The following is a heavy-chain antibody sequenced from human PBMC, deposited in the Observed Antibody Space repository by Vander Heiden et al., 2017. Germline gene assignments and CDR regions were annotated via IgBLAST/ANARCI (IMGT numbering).Heavy chain of an antibody. J-gene: IGHJ4*02. Sequence: EVQLVESGGGLVQLGRPLRLSRPASVFTVIGYNMNRVRQAPGKGLGWVSSISSTSSYIYYEASVKGRFTTSSENAKNSLYLQMSSLRAEDTAVYYGGRDEGYSYGTFDFDYWGQGTLVTVSS. CDR2: ISSTSSYI. V-gene: IGHV3-21*01. D-gene: IGHD5-18*01. CDR1: VFTVIGYN. CDR3: GRDEGYSYGTFDFDY.